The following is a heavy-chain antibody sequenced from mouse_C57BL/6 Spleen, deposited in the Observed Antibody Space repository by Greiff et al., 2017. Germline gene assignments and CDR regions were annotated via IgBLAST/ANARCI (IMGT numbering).Heavy chain of an antibody. CDR3: TRGITTVVAKEYYFDY. V-gene: IGHV1-69*01. D-gene: IGHD1-1*01. CDR2: IDPSDSYT. CDR1: GYTFTGYW. Sequence: QVQLQQPGAELVMPGASVKLSCKASGYTFTGYWMHWVKQRPGQGLEWIGEIDPSDSYTNYNQKFKGKSTLTVDKSSSTAYMQLSSLTSEDSAVYYCTRGITTVVAKEYYFDYWGQGTTLTVSS. J-gene: IGHJ2*01.